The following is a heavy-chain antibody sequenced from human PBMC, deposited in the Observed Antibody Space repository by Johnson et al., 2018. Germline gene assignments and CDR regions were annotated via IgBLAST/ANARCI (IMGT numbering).Heavy chain of an antibody. J-gene: IGHJ6*03. CDR3: ARRPMGYCSGGSCSLSYYYYYMDV. CDR1: GFTFSSYG. D-gene: IGHD2-15*01. V-gene: IGHV3-30*03. Sequence: QVQLVESGGGVVQXGRSLRLSCAASGFTFSSYGMHWVRQAPGKGLEWVTVISYDGSNKYYADSVKGRFTISRDNSKNALYLQMNSLRAEDKALYSCARRPMGYCSGGSCSLSYYYYYMDVWGKGTTVTVSS. CDR2: ISYDGSNK.